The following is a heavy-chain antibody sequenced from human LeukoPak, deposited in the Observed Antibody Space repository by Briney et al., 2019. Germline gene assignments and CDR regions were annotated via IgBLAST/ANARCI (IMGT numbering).Heavy chain of an antibody. CDR3: ARGSVAVAFFGY. V-gene: IGHV4-59*01. Sequence: SSETLSLTCTVSGDSISSYYWSWIRQPPGRGLEWIGYIYYSGSTNYNPSLKSRVTISVDTSKNQFSLKLSSVTAADTAVYYCARGSVAVAFFGYWGQGTLVTVSS. CDR2: IYYSGST. D-gene: IGHD6-19*01. CDR1: GDSISSYY. J-gene: IGHJ4*02.